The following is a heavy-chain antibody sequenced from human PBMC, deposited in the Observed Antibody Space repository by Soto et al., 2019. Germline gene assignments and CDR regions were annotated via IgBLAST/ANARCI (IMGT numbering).Heavy chain of an antibody. CDR1: GFTFSSYA. CDR2: ISYDGSNK. CDR3: AREIGLYYYGSGSYEPTGEALQDYYYYGMDV. V-gene: IGHV3-30-3*01. D-gene: IGHD3-10*01. J-gene: IGHJ6*02. Sequence: GGSLRLSCAASGFTFSSYAMHWVRQAPGKGLEWVAVISYDGSNKYYADSVKGRFTISRDNSKNTLYLQMNSLRAEDTAVYYCAREIGLYYYGSGSYEPTGEALQDYYYYGMDVWGQGTTVTVSS.